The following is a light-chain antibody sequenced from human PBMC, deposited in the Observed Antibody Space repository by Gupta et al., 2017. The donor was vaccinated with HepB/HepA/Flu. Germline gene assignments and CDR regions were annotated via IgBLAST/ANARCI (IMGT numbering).Light chain of an antibody. CDR3: QQDDNTPFA. CDR2: GTS. CDR1: QSIPSNY. J-gene: IGKJ3*01. V-gene: IGKV3-20*01. Sequence: EIVSTQSPGTLSLSPGERATHSCRASQSIPSNYLAWYQQKPGQAPRLLIYGTSSRAAGIPDRFSGSGSGTEFTLTISRLEPEDFAVYYCQQDDNTPFAFGHGTKVDIK.